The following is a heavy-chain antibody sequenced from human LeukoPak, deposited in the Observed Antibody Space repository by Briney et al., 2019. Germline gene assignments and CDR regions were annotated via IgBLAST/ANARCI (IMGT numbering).Heavy chain of an antibody. CDR2: ISGSGGST. J-gene: IGHJ4*02. Sequence: PGGSLRLPCAASGFTFSSYAMSWVRQAPGKGLEWVSAISGSGGSTYYADSVKGRFTISRDSSKDTMYLQMNTLRAEDTAIYYCAKLGGTYYRLYSFDFWGQGTLVTVSS. V-gene: IGHV3-23*01. CDR1: GFTFSSYA. CDR3: AKLGGTYYRLYSFDF. D-gene: IGHD1-26*01.